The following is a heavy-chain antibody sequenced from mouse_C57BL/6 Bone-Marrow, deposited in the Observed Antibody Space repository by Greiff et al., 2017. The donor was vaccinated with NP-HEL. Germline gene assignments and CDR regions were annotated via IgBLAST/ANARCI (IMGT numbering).Heavy chain of an antibody. J-gene: IGHJ2*01. D-gene: IGHD2-1*01. V-gene: IGHV1-82*01. CDR1: GYTFTSSW. CDR3: ERIVYGKDLDD. CDR2: IYPCDGDT. Sequence: QVQLQQPGPELVKPGASVKISCKASGYTFTSSWMHWVKQRPGQGLEWIGRIYPCDGDTNYNGKFKGKATLTADKSSSTAYMQLSSLTSEDSAVYVCERIVYGKDLDDRGQGTTLTVAS.